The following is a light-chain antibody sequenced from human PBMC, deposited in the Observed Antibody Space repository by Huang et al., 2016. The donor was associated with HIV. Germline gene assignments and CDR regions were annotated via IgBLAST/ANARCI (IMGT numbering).Light chain of an antibody. J-gene: IGKJ2*01. V-gene: IGKV1-5*03. CDR3: QQYSTFPMYT. CDR2: QAS. CDR1: QSVASW. Sequence: DIQMTQSPPTLSASVGDRVNINCRASQSVASWVAWYQQKPGKAPQLLINQASRIDSGAPSRFSGSGSDTEYTLTIAGLQPDDSATYYCQQYSTFPMYTFAQGTKLEI.